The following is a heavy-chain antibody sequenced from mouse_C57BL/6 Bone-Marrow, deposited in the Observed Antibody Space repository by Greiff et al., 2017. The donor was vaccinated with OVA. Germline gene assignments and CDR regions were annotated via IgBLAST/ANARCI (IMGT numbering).Heavy chain of an antibody. D-gene: IGHD1-1*01. V-gene: IGHV1-80*01. CDR2: IYPGDGDT. CDR1: GYAFSSYW. CDR3: ARSTTVVAHWYFDV. J-gene: IGHJ1*03. Sequence: VQGVESGAELVKPGASVKISCKASGYAFSSYWMNWVKQRPGKGLEWIGQIYPGDGDTNYNGKFKGKATLTADKSSSTAYLQLSSLTSEDSAVYFCARSTTVVAHWYFDVWGTGTTVTVSS.